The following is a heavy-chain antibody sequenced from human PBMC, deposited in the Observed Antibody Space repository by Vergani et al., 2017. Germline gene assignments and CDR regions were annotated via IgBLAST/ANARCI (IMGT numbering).Heavy chain of an antibody. V-gene: IGHV3-30*02. Sequence: QVQLVESGGGVVQPGGSLRLSCAASGFTFSSYGMHWVRQAPGKGLEWVAFIRYDGSNKYYADSVKGRFTISRDNSKNTLYLQMNSLRAEDTAVYYCARDHRHYYDSSGYYFYWYFDLWGRGTLVTVSS. CDR2: IRYDGSNK. D-gene: IGHD3-22*01. CDR3: ARDHRHYYDSSGYYFYWYFDL. CDR1: GFTFSSYG. J-gene: IGHJ2*01.